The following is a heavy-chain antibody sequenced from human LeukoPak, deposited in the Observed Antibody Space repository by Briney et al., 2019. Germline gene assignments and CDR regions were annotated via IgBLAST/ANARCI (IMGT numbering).Heavy chain of an antibody. CDR2: IYDSGST. CDR3: ARDRSGYDFIDY. Sequence: SETLSLTCTVSGGSIRSSYYYWGWIRQPPGKGLEWIGSIYDSGSTYYNPSLKSRVTISVDTSKNQFSLKLNSVTAADTAVYYCARDRSGYDFIDYWGQGTLVTVSS. J-gene: IGHJ4*02. CDR1: GGSIRSSYYY. V-gene: IGHV4-39*02. D-gene: IGHD5-12*01.